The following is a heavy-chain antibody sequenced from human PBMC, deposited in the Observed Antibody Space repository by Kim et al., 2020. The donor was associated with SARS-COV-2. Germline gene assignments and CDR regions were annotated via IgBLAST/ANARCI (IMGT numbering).Heavy chain of an antibody. V-gene: IGHV3-7*04. CDR3: AMGSGHSSDRYV. J-gene: IGHJ6*02. Sequence: YYVDSVKGRCAISRDNAKNSLYRRMNSLGAEDTAIYYCAMGSGHSSDRYVWGQGTTVTVSS. D-gene: IGHD3-22*01.